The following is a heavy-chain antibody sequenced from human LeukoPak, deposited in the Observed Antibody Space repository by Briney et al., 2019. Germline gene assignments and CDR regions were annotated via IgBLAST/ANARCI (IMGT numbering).Heavy chain of an antibody. D-gene: IGHD6-13*01. V-gene: IGHV4-59*01. CDR2: IYYSGSP. CDR1: GGSISSYY. J-gene: IGHJ4*02. CDR3: ASFEAAAGRFDY. Sequence: SETLSLTCTVSGGSISSYYWSWIRQPPGKGLEWIGYIYYSGSPNYNPSLKSRVTISVDTSKNQFSLKLSSVTAADTAVYYCASFEAAAGRFDYWGQGTLVTVSS.